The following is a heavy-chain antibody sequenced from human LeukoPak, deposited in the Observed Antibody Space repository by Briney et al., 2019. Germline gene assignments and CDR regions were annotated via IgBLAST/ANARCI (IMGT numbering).Heavy chain of an antibody. CDR1: GFTFSSYA. V-gene: IGHV3-23*02. J-gene: IGHJ4*02. CDR2: MSGSCGST. D-gene: IGHD2-15*01. Sequence: GGSLRLSCAASGFTFSSYAMSWVRQAPGKGLEWVSGMSGSCGSTYYEDSVKGPFTISRDNSKNTLYLQLNSLRAEDTAIYYCEKALGGIVVVIVAEWGEGTLVTVSS. CDR3: EKALGGIVVVIVAE.